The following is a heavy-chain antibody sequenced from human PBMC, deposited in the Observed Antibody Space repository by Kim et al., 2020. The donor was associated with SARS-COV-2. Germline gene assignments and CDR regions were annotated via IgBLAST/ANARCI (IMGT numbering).Heavy chain of an antibody. V-gene: IGHV3-21*06. CDR2: I. J-gene: IGHJ4*02. D-gene: IGHD4-4*01. Sequence: IYYADSVKGRFTISRDNAKNLLYLQMNSLRAEDTAVYYCAREMADDYSLDYWGQGTLVTVSS. CDR3: AREMADDYSLDY.